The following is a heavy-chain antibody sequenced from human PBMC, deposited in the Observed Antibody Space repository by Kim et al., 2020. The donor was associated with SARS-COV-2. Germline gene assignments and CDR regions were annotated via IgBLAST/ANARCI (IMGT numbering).Heavy chain of an antibody. CDR2: IYSGGST. Sequence: GGSLRLSCAASGFTVSSNYMSWVRQAPGKGLEWVSVIYSGGSTYYADSVKGRFTISRDNSKNTLYLQMNSLRAEDTAVYYCARGGIVGATPLPFSSHTQPFDYWGQGTLITVSS. V-gene: IGHV3-53*01. D-gene: IGHD1-26*01. CDR3: ARGGIVGATPLPFSSHTQPFDY. J-gene: IGHJ4*02. CDR1: GFTVSSNY.